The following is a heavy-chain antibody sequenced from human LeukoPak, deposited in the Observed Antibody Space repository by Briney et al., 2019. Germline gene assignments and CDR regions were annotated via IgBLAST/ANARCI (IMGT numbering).Heavy chain of an antibody. Sequence: ASVKVSCKASGGTFSSYAISWVRQAPGQGLEWTGGIIPIFGTANYAQKFQGRVTITTDESTSTAYMELSSLRSEDTAVYYCATHPQGYFDYWGQGTLVTVSS. CDR1: GGTFSSYA. V-gene: IGHV1-69*05. CDR2: IIPIFGTA. CDR3: ATHPQGYFDY. J-gene: IGHJ4*02.